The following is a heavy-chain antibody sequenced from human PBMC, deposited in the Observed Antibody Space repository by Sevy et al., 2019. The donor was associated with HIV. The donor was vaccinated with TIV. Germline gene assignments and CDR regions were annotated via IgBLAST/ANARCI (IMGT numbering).Heavy chain of an antibody. CDR3: TTGGSLFQH. Sequence: GGSLRLSCAASGFTFTNVWMSWVRQAPGKGLEWVAHIKSKTDGGTTDYAAPVRGRLTISRDNSKNKLYLQMNSLKTEDTPVYYCTTGGSLFQHWGQGTLVGVSS. CDR2: IKSKTDGGTT. D-gene: IGHD3-16*01. J-gene: IGHJ1*01. CDR1: GFTFTNVW. V-gene: IGHV3-15*01.